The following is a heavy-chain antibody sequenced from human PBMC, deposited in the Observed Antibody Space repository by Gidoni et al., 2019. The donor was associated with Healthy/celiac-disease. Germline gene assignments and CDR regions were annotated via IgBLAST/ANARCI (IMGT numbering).Heavy chain of an antibody. D-gene: IGHD3-16*02. Sequence: QVQLQQWCAGLLKPSETLSLTCAVYGGSFSGYYWSWIRQPPGKGLEWIGEINHSGSTNYNPSLKRRVTISVDTSKNQFSLKLSSVTAADTAVYYCARAPRGGYPTDYWGQGTLVTVSS. J-gene: IGHJ4*02. CDR3: ARAPRGGYPTDY. CDR1: GGSFSGYY. CDR2: INHSGST. V-gene: IGHV4-34*01.